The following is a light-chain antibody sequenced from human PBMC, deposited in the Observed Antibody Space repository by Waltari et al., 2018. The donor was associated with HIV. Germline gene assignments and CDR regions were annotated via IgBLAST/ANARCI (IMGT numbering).Light chain of an antibody. J-gene: IGLJ1*01. CDR1: TSYVGFYDY. V-gene: IGLV2-11*01. Sequence: QSALTQPPSVSGSPGQSVSISCSGTTSYVGFYDYVSWYQQYPGKAPKLIIFDVNQRPSGFPERFSGSKSGNTASLTISGLQTEDEADYFCCAYAAGHVSYVFGNGTAVAVL. CDR3: CAYAAGHVSYV. CDR2: DVN.